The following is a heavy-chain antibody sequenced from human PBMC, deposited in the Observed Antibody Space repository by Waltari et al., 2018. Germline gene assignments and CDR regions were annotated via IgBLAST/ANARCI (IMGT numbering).Heavy chain of an antibody. J-gene: IGHJ4*02. Sequence: EVKLVESGGGLIQPGGSLRLSCAASGFTVNNNYMSWVRQAPGKGLGWVSFIYSDGGAYYADSVKGRFTISRDNSKNTVYLQMDSLRADDTAVYYCATPLTGRAYWGQGTLVTVSS. CDR3: ATPLTGRAY. CDR2: IYSDGGA. CDR1: GFTVNNNY. V-gene: IGHV3-53*01.